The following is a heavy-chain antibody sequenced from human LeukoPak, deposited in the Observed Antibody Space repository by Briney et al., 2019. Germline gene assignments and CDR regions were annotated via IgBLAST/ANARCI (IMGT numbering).Heavy chain of an antibody. CDR3: ARVDIVVVPARFDP. V-gene: IGHV1-2*02. CDR1: GYTFTGYY. J-gene: IGHJ5*02. Sequence: ASVKVSCKASGYTFTGYYMHWVRQAPGQGLEWMGWINPNSGGTNYAQKFQGRVTMTRDTSISTAYMELSRLRSDDTAVYYCARVDIVVVPARFDPWGQGTLVSVSS. CDR2: INPNSGGT. D-gene: IGHD2-2*01.